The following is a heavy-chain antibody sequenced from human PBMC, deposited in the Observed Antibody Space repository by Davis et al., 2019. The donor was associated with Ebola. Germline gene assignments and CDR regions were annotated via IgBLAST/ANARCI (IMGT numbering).Heavy chain of an antibody. J-gene: IGHJ5*02. CDR2: INAGNGNA. CDR3: ARTYYYDSSGSGWFDP. V-gene: IGHV1-3*01. D-gene: IGHD3-22*01. Sequence: AASVKVSCKASGYTFTSYAMHWVRQAPGQRLEWMGWINAGNGNAKYSQKFQGRVTMTRDTSTSTVYMELSSLRSEDTAVYYCARTYYYDSSGSGWFDPWGQGTLVTVSS. CDR1: GYTFTSYA.